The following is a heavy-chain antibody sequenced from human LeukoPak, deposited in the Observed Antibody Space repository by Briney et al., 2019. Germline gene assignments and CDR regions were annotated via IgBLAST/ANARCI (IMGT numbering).Heavy chain of an antibody. CDR3: ARERIQLWLRGFDY. CDR1: GGPFGGYY. J-gene: IGHJ4*02. CDR2: INHSGST. Sequence: SETLSLTCAGYGGPFGGYYWTWIRQPPGKGPEWIGEINHSGSTNYNPSLKRRVFMSVDTAKNQFSLKLSSVTAADTAVYYCARERIQLWLRGFDYWGQGTLVTVSS. D-gene: IGHD5-18*01. V-gene: IGHV4-34*01.